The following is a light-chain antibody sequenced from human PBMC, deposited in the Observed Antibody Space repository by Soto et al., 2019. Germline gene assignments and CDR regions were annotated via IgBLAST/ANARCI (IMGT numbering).Light chain of an antibody. V-gene: IGKV1-5*03. CDR1: QTISSW. CDR2: KAP. Sequence: DIQMTQSPSTLSGSVGDRVTITCRASQTISSWLAWYQQKPGKAPKLLIYKAPSLENGVPSRFSASGSGTEFTLIISSLQPDDFATYYCQQYTSYSWTFGQGTKVDIK. J-gene: IGKJ1*01. CDR3: QQYTSYSWT.